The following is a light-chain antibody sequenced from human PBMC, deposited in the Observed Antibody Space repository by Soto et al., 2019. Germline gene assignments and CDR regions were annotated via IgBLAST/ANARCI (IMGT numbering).Light chain of an antibody. CDR3: QEYNSYSMT. Sequence: DIQMTQSPSTLSATVVDRVAINCRASQSVSNWLAWYQQKPGKDPKLLISKASSLESGVTSRFSGSGSGTAFTLTISILPPNDCATTYGQEYNSYSMTFGQGTKVEIK. V-gene: IGKV1-5*03. CDR1: QSVSNW. J-gene: IGKJ1*01. CDR2: KAS.